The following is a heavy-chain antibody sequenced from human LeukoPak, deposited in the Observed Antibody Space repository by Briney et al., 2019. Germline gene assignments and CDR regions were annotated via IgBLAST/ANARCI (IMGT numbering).Heavy chain of an antibody. J-gene: IGHJ4*02. CDR2: IYYSGST. CDR3: ARGLRHYDSSGYYYY. Sequence: SETLSLTCTVSGDXISSSSYYWGWLRQPPGKGLEWIGSIYYSGSTYYNPSLKSRVTISVDTSKNQFSLKLSSVTAADTAVYYCARGLRHYDSSGYYYYWGQGTVVTVSS. V-gene: IGHV4-39*01. CDR1: GDXISSSSYY. D-gene: IGHD3-22*01.